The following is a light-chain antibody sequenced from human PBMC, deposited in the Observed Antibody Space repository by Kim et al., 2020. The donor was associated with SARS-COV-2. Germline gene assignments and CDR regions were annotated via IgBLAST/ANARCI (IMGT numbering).Light chain of an antibody. CDR3: LNGLIDTPT. CDR2: LAS. J-gene: IGKJ5*01. CDR1: HNLLYSDGFNY. Sequence: PASLSCKSRHNLLYSDGFNYVDWYLQKPGQSPQLLIYLASNRASGVPDRFIGSGSGTDFTLKITRVEAEDVGIYYCLNGLIDTPTFGQGTRLEIK. V-gene: IGKV2-28*01.